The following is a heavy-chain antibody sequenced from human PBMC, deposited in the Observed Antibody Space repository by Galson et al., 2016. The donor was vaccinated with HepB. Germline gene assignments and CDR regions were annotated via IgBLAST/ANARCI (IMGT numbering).Heavy chain of an antibody. J-gene: IGHJ4*02. CDR3: ARDRASWDGQHTGSFDS. V-gene: IGHV6-1*01. D-gene: IGHD5-24*01. CDR1: GDSVSSIDAA. CDR2: TYFRSKWYF. Sequence: CAISGDSVSSIDAAWNWIRQSPSRGLEWLGRTYFRSKWYFDYAVSVKSRVTINPDTSENQLSLHLNSMTPDDTAVYYCARDRASWDGQHTGSFDSWGQGILVTVSS.